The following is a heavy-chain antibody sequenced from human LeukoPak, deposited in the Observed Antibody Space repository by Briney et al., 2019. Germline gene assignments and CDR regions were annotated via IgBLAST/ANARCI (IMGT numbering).Heavy chain of an antibody. V-gene: IGHV3-48*01. CDR1: GFTFSTYA. Sequence: AGSLRLSCAASGFTFSTYAMNWVRQAPGKGLEWVSYISSSSNTIYYADSVQGRFTISRDNANNSLYLQMNSLRAEDTAVYYCARDGYDFWSGYPTTVDFWGQGTLVTVSS. CDR3: ARDGYDFWSGYPTTVDF. CDR2: ISSSSNTI. D-gene: IGHD3-3*01. J-gene: IGHJ4*02.